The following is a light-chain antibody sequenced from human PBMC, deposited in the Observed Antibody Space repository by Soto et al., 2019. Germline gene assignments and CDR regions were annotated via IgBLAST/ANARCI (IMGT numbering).Light chain of an antibody. CDR2: DVS. CDR1: SSDVGGYNY. J-gene: IGLJ3*02. V-gene: IGLV2-14*01. CDR3: SSYTSSSTWV. Sequence: QSALTQPASVSGSPGQSITISCTGTSSDVGGYNYVSWYQQLPGKAPKLMIYDVSNRPSGVSNRFSGSKSGNTASLTISGLQVEDEADYYCSSYTSSSTWVFGGGTKLTVL.